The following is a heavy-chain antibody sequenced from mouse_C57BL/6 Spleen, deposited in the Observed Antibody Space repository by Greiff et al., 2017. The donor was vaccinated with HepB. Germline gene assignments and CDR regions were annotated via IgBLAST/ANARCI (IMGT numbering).Heavy chain of an antibody. CDR2: ISYDGSN. V-gene: IGHV3-6*01. Sequence: VQLQESGPGLVKPSQSLSLTCSVTGYSITSGYYWNWIRQFPGNKLEWMGYISYDGSNNYNPSLKNRISITRDTSKNQFFLKLNSVTTEDTATYYCARDSNYDAYWGQGTLVTVSA. CDR3: ARDSNYDAY. J-gene: IGHJ3*01. CDR1: GYSITSGYY. D-gene: IGHD2-5*01.